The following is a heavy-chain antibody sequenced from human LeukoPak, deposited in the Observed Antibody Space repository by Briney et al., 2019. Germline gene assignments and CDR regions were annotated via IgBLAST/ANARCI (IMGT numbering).Heavy chain of an antibody. CDR1: GFPFSSYV. Sequence: PGGSLRLSCAASGFPFSSYVMHWVRQAPGKGLEWVSFTSYDGSNKYYADSVKGRFTISRDNSKNTLYLQMNSLRAEDTAVYYCARLGSSWSLDYWGQGTLVTVSS. CDR2: TSYDGSNK. CDR3: ARLGSSWSLDY. V-gene: IGHV3-30*03. D-gene: IGHD6-13*01. J-gene: IGHJ4*02.